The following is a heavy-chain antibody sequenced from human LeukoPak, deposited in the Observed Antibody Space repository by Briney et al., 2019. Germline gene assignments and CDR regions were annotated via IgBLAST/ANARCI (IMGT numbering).Heavy chain of an antibody. CDR2: ISGSGGST. J-gene: IGHJ3*02. CDR1: GFTFSSYA. CDR3: AKDLGGFSSSWYAAFDI. V-gene: IGHV3-23*01. Sequence: GGSLRLSCAASGFTFSSYAMSWVRQAPGKGLEWVSAISGSGGSTYYADSVKGRFTISRDNSKNTLYLQMNSLRAEDTALYYCAKDLGGFSSSWYAAFDIWGQGTMVTVSS. D-gene: IGHD6-13*01.